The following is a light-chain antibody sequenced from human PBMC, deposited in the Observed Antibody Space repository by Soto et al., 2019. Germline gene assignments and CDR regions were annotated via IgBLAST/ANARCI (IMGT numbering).Light chain of an antibody. Sequence: DLQMTQSPSTLSASVGDRFAITCRASQSISSWLAWYQQKPGKAPXXLIYNASSLESGVPSRFSGTGSGTEFTLTISSLKPDDFATYDCQQYNSYYTFGQGTKVDIK. V-gene: IGKV1-5*01. CDR3: QQYNSYYT. CDR2: NAS. J-gene: IGKJ2*01. CDR1: QSISSW.